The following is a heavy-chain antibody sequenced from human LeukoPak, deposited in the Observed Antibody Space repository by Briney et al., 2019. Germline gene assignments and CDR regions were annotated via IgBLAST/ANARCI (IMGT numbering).Heavy chain of an antibody. J-gene: IGHJ4*02. CDR2: TSSSSSYI. CDR3: ARVGSWGHPNFDY. Sequence: GGSLRLSCAASGFTFSSYGMNWVRQAPGKGLEWVSSTSSSSSYIYYADSVKGRFTISRDNAKNSLYLQMNSLRAEDTAVYYCARVGSWGHPNFDYWGKGTLVTVS. V-gene: IGHV3-21*01. CDR1: GFTFSSYG. D-gene: IGHD1-26*01.